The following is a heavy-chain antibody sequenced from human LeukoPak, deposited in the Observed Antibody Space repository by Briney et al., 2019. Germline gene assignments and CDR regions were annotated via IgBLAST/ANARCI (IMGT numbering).Heavy chain of an antibody. CDR3: ARVMGGSYSIDY. CDR1: GYTFTGYI. Sequence: GASVKVSCKASGYTFTGYILHWVRQAPGQGLEWMGRINPNSGGTNYAQNFQGRVTMTRDTSITTAYMELSSLRSDDTAVYYCARVMGGSYSIDYWGQGTLVTVSS. D-gene: IGHD3-10*01. CDR2: INPNSGGT. V-gene: IGHV1-2*06. J-gene: IGHJ4*02.